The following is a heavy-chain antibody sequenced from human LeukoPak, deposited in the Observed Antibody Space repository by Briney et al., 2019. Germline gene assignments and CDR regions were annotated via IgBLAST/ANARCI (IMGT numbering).Heavy chain of an antibody. D-gene: IGHD3/OR15-3a*01. CDR1: GFTFSSSG. J-gene: IGHJ4*02. Sequence: GASLILYCSASGFTFSSSGMNWVRQAPGHGLELLGVVWYDGSNESYADSVKGRFTISRDNSKNTLYLQMNNLRAEDTAVYYCARDHWDWFFDYWGQGTLVIVSS. CDR3: ARDHWDWFFDY. CDR2: VWYDGSNE. V-gene: IGHV3-33*01.